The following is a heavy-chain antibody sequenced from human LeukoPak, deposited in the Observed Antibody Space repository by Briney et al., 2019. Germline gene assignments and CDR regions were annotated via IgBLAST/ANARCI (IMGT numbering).Heavy chain of an antibody. CDR2: IYTSGST. V-gene: IGHV4-4*07. Sequence: PSETLSLTCTVSVGSISSYYWSWIRQPAGKGLEWSGRIYTSGSTNYNPSLKSRVTMSVDTSKNQFSLKLSSVTAADTAVYYCARDSRGYDRYYYYYMDVWGKGTTVTISS. D-gene: IGHD5-12*01. J-gene: IGHJ6*03. CDR3: ARDSRGYDRYYYYYMDV. CDR1: VGSISSYY.